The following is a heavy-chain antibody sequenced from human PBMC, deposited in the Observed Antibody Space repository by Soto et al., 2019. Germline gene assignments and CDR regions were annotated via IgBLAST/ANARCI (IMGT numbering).Heavy chain of an antibody. Sequence: SETLSLTCTVSGGSISSGGYYWSWIRQHPGKGLEWIGYIYYSGSTYYNPSLKSRVTISVDTSKNQFSLKLSSVTAADTAVYYCARISVAARHFDYWGQGTLVTVSS. J-gene: IGHJ4*02. D-gene: IGHD6-6*01. CDR2: IYYSGST. CDR3: ARISVAARHFDY. CDR1: GGSISSGGYY. V-gene: IGHV4-31*03.